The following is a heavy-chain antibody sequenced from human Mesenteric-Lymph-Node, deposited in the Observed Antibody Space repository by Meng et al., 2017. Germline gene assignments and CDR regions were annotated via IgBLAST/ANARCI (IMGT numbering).Heavy chain of an antibody. Sequence: VQVQGSGPGLVRPSETLSLTCTCSGGSVSSAAYYWNGIRQPPGKGLEWIGYIYYSGGTTYSPSLNSRVTISIDTAKNQVSLKVSSVTAADTAVYYCAHSSSSSSFGFDYWGQGTLVTAPQ. CDR3: AHSSSSSSFGFDY. CDR1: GGSVSSAAYY. CDR2: IYYSGGT. J-gene: IGHJ4*02. V-gene: IGHV4-61*08. D-gene: IGHD6-6*01.